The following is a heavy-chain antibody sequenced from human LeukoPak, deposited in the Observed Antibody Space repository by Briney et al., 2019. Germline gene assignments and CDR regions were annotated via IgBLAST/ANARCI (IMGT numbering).Heavy chain of an antibody. CDR2: FDSEDGET. CDR3: ARPSYYYGSGSYYTD. CDR1: GYTLTELS. Sequence: ASVKVSCKVSGYTLTELSLHWVRQAPGKGLEWMGGFDSEDGETVYAQKFQGRVTMTRDTSTSTVYMELSSLRSEDTAVYYCARPSYYYGSGSYYTDWGQGTLVTVSS. J-gene: IGHJ4*02. D-gene: IGHD3-10*01. V-gene: IGHV1-24*01.